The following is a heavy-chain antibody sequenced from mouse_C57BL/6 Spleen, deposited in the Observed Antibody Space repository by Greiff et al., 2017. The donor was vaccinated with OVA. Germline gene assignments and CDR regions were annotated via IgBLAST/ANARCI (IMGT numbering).Heavy chain of an antibody. Sequence: EVKLMESGPGLVKPSQSLSLTCSVTGYSITSGYYWNWIRQFPGNKLEWMGYISYDGSNNYNPSLKNRISITRDTSKNQFFLKLNSVTTEDTATYYCASFSGWALDYWGQGTTLTVSS. D-gene: IGHD1-2*01. CDR1: GYSITSGYY. CDR3: ASFSGWALDY. J-gene: IGHJ2*01. CDR2: ISYDGSN. V-gene: IGHV3-6*01.